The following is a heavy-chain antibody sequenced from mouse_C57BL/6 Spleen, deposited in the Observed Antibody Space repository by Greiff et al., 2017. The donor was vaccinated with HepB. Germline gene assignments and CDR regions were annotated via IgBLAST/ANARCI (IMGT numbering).Heavy chain of an antibody. J-gene: IGHJ2*01. D-gene: IGHD3-2*02. V-gene: IGHV5-9*01. Sequence: EVKLVESGGGLVKPGGSLKLSCAASGFTFSSYTMSWVRQTPEKRLEWVATISGGGGNTYYPDSVKGRFTISRDNAKNTLYLQMSSLRSEDTALYYCAGRSGLLYYFDYWGQGTTLTVSS. CDR2: ISGGGGNT. CDR3: AGRSGLLYYFDY. CDR1: GFTFSSYT.